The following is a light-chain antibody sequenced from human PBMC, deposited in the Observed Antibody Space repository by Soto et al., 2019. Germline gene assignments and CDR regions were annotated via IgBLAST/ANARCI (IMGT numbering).Light chain of an antibody. J-gene: IGKJ1*01. V-gene: IGKV3-15*01. CDR3: QQYNNWPWT. Sequence: EIVMTQSPGTLSVSPGERATLSCRASQSVSSNLAWYQQKPGQAPRLLIYGASTRATGIPDRFSGSGSGTEFTLTISRLQPEDFAVYYCQQYNNWPWTFGQWTKVDIK. CDR1: QSVSSN. CDR2: GAS.